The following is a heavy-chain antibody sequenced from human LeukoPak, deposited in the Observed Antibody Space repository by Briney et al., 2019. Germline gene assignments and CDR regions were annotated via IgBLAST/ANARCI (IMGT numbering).Heavy chain of an antibody. CDR1: GYTFTSYY. V-gene: IGHV1-46*01. Sequence: GASVTVSCKASGYTFTSYYMHWVRQAPGQGLEWMGIINPSGGSTSYAQKFQGRVTMTRDTSTSTVYMELSSLRSEDTAVYYCGVRFLEWLDYWGQGTLVTVSS. J-gene: IGHJ4*02. CDR2: INPSGGST. CDR3: GVRFLEWLDY. D-gene: IGHD3-3*01.